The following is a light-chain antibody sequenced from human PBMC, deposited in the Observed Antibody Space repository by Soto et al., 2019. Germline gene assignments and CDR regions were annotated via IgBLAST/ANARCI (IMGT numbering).Light chain of an antibody. V-gene: IGKV3-20*01. CDR1: QTVTSSH. Sequence: ELVLTQSPGTLSLSPGEGVTLSCRASQTVTSSHLAWYQQKPGQAPRLLIYAASTRATGVPDRFSGSGSGTGFTLTISRLEPEDFAVFYCQDFGSLPYTFGQGTQLQIK. J-gene: IGKJ2*01. CDR3: QDFGSLPYT. CDR2: AAS.